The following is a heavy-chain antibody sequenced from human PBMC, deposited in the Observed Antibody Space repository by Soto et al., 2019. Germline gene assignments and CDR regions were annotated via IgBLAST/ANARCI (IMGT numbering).Heavy chain of an antibody. Sequence: GGSLRLSCAASGFTFSSYGMHWVRQAPGKGLEWVAVIWYDGSNKYYADSVKGRFTISRDNSKNTLYLQMNSLRAEDTAVYYCARDHDWRLLFYYYGMDVWGQGTTVTVSS. CDR1: GFTFSSYG. J-gene: IGHJ6*02. CDR2: IWYDGSNK. D-gene: IGHD2-21*02. CDR3: ARDHDWRLLFYYYGMDV. V-gene: IGHV3-33*01.